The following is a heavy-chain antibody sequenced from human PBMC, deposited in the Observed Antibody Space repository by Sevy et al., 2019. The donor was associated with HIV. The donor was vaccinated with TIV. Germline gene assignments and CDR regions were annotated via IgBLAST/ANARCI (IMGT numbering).Heavy chain of an antibody. Sequence: ASVKVSCKASGYTFTGYYMHWVRQAPGQGLECMGWINPNTGGTNYAQKFQGRVTMTRDTSISTAYMELSRLSSDDTAVYYCAILPRKWYYDCSGYYYDQEDGVVYWGQRTLVTVSS. CDR1: GYTFTGYY. D-gene: IGHD3-22*01. J-gene: IGHJ4*02. CDR2: INPNTGGT. V-gene: IGHV1-2*02. CDR3: AILPRKWYYDCSGYYYDQEDGVVY.